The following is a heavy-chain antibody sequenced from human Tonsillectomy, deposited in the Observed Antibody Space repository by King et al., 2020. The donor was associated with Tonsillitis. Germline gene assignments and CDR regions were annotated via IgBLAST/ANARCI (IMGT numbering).Heavy chain of an antibody. CDR2: IKSKPDGGTT. Sequence: VQLVESGGGLVKPGESLRLSCAASGFTFSSAYMTWVRQGPGKGLEWVGRIKSKPDGGTTDYAEPVKGRFTISRDDSKNTVYLQMNSLKTEDTAVYYCTPLGGGCWGQGTLVTVSS. D-gene: IGHD6-19*01. J-gene: IGHJ4*02. CDR1: GFTFSSAY. V-gene: IGHV3-15*01. CDR3: TPLGGGC.